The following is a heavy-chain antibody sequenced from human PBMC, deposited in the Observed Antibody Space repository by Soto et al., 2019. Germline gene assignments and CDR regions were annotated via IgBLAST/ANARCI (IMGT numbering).Heavy chain of an antibody. J-gene: IGHJ4*02. CDR3: VKGQDDILTGFGY. CDR2: IIPIFGTV. CDR1: GYSFSSYA. D-gene: IGHD3-9*01. V-gene: IGHV1-69*13. Sequence: SVKVSCKASGYSFSSYAISWVRQAPGQGLEWMGGIIPIFGTVNYAQKFQGRVTITADESTSTAYMELSSLRAEDTAVYYCVKGQDDILTGFGYWGQGTLVTVSS.